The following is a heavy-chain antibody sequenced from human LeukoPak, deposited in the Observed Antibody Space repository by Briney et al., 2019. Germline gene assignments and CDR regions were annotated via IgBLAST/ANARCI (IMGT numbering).Heavy chain of an antibody. Sequence: PGGSLRLSCAASGFFVSNNYISWVRQAPGKGLEWVSVIYSDGTTYYSDSVKGRFTISRDSSNNTLYLQMNSLRAEDTAIYYCARECIAGDGPCFDYWGQGTLVTVSS. CDR1: GFFVSNNY. J-gene: IGHJ4*02. D-gene: IGHD1-26*01. CDR2: IYSDGTT. CDR3: ARECIAGDGPCFDY. V-gene: IGHV3-53*01.